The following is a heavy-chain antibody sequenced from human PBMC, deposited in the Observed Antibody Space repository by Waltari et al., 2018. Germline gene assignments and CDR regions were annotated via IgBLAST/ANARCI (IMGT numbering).Heavy chain of an antibody. J-gene: IGHJ6*02. CDR3: ARGARGDYDISRGYYYYYGMDV. D-gene: IGHD3-9*01. V-gene: IGHV1-69*01. CDR2: IIPIFGTA. CDR1: GGTFSSYA. Sequence: QVQLVQSGAEVKKPGSSVKVSCKASGGTFSSYAISWVRQAPGQGLEWMGGIIPIFGTANYAQKFQGRVTITADESTSTAYMELSSLRSEDTAVYYCARGARGDYDISRGYYYYYGMDVWGQGTTVTVSS.